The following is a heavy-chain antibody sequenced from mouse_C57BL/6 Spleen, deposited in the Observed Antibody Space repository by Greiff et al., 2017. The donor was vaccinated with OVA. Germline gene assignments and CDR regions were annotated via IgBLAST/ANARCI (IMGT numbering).Heavy chain of an antibody. J-gene: IGHJ4*01. CDR2: IWRGGST. V-gene: IGHV2-5*01. CDR1: GFSLTSYG. D-gene: IGHD1-1*01. CDR3: AKNPNYFGSSSYYSMDY. Sequence: QVQLQQSGPGLVQPSQSLSITCTVSGFSLTSYGVHWVRQSPGKGLEWLGVIWRGGSTDYTAAFMSRLSITKDNSESQVFFKMNSLQADDTALYYCAKNPNYFGSSSYYSMDYWGQGTSVTVSS.